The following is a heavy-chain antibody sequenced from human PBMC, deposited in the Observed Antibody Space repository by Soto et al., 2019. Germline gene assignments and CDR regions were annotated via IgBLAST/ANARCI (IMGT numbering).Heavy chain of an antibody. CDR1: GFIVSDSY. J-gene: IGHJ4*02. CDR2: IYSGGNT. CDR3: ARERGRRIDY. Sequence: EVQLVESGGGLIQPGGSVRLSCAASGFIVSDSYMTWVRQAPGKGLEWVSIIYSGGNTYYADSVKGRFTISRDNSKNTLYLQMNSLRVEDTAVYSCARERGRRIDYWGQGTLVTVSS. V-gene: IGHV3-53*01.